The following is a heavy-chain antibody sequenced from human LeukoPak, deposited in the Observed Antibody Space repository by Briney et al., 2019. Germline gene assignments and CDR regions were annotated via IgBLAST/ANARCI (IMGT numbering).Heavy chain of an antibody. CDR1: GFSFSPYV. D-gene: IGHD6-19*01. V-gene: IGHV3-23*01. Sequence: PGGTLRLSCAASGFSFSPYVMSWVRQAPGKGLEWVSGISGNGGSTYYADSVKGRFTISRDNSKNTLYLQMNSLRAEDTAVYYCAKPSGWYVAFDIWGQGTMVTVSS. J-gene: IGHJ3*02. CDR3: AKPSGWYVAFDI. CDR2: ISGNGGST.